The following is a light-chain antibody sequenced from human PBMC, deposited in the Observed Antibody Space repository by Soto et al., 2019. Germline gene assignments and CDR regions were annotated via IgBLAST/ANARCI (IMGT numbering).Light chain of an antibody. CDR2: KAS. Sequence: DIQMTQSPSTLSASVGDRVTITCRASQSIGTWLAWYQQKPGKAPNLLIYKASSLQSGVPSRFTGSGSGTEFTLTITSLQPDDFATYYCQQYNPYSRTFGQGTKVDIK. CDR1: QSIGTW. V-gene: IGKV1-5*03. CDR3: QQYNPYSRT. J-gene: IGKJ1*01.